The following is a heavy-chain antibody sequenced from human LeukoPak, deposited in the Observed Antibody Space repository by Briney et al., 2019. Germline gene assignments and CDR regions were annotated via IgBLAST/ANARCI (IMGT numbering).Heavy chain of an antibody. CDR2: IKSDGSST. V-gene: IGHV3-74*01. J-gene: IGHJ4*02. Sequence: GGSLRLSCAASGFTFSNYWIHWVRQAPGKGLVWVSRIKSDGSSTSYADSVKGRFTISRDNAKNTLYLQMNSLRAEDTAVYYCATDGDCSSTCCYYFDYWGQGTLVTVSS. CDR1: GFTFSNYW. D-gene: IGHD2-2*01. CDR3: ATDGDCSSTCCYYFDY.